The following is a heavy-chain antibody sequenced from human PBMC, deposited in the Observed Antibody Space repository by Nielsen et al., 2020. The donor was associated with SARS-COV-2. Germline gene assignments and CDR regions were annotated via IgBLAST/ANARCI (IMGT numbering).Heavy chain of an antibody. CDR1: GGSFSGYY. CDR2: IYTSGST. D-gene: IGHD6-13*01. V-gene: IGHV4-4*08. CDR3: ARPLSSSWYSDGMDV. Sequence: SETLSLTCAVYGGSFSGYYWSWIRQPPGKGLEWIGRIYTSGSTNYNPSLKSRVTISVDTSKNQFSLKLSSVTAADTAVYYCARPLSSSWYSDGMDVWGQGTTVTVSS. J-gene: IGHJ6*02.